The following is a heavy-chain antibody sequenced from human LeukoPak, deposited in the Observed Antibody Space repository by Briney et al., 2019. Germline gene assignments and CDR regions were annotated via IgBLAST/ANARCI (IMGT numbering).Heavy chain of an antibody. Sequence: PGGSLRLSCAVSGFIGSDGYMNWVRQAPGKGLEWLSVIYRGGATYYADSVKGRFIISRDSSKNTWHLQLNSLRAEDTAVYYCARGSFTPFDPWGQGTLVTVSS. CDR2: IYRGGAT. D-gene: IGHD6-13*01. V-gene: IGHV3-66*01. J-gene: IGHJ5*02. CDR3: ARGSFTPFDP. CDR1: GFIGSDGY.